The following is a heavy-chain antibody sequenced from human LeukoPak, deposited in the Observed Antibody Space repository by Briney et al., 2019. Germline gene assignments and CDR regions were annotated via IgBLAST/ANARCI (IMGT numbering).Heavy chain of an antibody. CDR3: AGNLVATSSIDY. Sequence: SQTLSLTCTVSGGSISSGDYYWSWIRQPPGKGLEWIGYIYYSGSTYYNPSLKSRVTISVDTSKNQFSLKLSSVTDADTAVYYCAGNLVATSSIDYWGQGTLVTVSS. CDR2: IYYSGST. V-gene: IGHV4-30-4*08. J-gene: IGHJ4*02. CDR1: GGSISSGDYY. D-gene: IGHD5-12*01.